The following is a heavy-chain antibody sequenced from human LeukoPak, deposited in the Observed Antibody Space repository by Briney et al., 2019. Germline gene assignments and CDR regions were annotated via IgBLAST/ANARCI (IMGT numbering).Heavy chain of an antibody. CDR2: ISYDGSNK. CDR3: ARDPGPFGY. J-gene: IGHJ4*02. V-gene: IGHV3-30-3*01. CDR1: GFTFSSYA. Sequence: GGSLRLSCAASGFTFSSYAMHWVRQAPGKGLEWVAVISYDGSNKYYADSVKGRFTISRDNSKNTLYLQMNSLRAEDTAVYYCARDPGPFGYWGQGTLVTVSS. D-gene: IGHD7-27*01.